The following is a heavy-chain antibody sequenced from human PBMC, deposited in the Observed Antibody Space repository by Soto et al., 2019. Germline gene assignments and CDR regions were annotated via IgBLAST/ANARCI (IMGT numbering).Heavy chain of an antibody. V-gene: IGHV1-69*13. CDR3: ARGVRFLEWSDYYYYHMDV. Sequence: SVKVSCKASGGTFNNYGISWVRQAPGQRLEWMGGIIPISGTTNYAQRFQGRVTITADESTSTAYMELSSLRSEDTAVYYCARGVRFLEWSDYYYYHMDVWGQGTTVTVSS. CDR2: IIPISGTT. CDR1: GGTFNNYG. J-gene: IGHJ6*02. D-gene: IGHD3-3*01.